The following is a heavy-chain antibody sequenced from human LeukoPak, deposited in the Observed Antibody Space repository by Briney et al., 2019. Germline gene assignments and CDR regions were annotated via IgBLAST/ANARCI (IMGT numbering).Heavy chain of an antibody. CDR3: ARDRHSGGTSKDV. J-gene: IGHJ6*02. V-gene: IGHV3-7*01. CDR2: IKQDGSEK. Sequence: GGSLRLSCAASGFMFSNYWMSWVRQAPGKGLEWVANIKQDGSEKYYVDSVKGRFTISRDNAKNSLYLQMNSLRAEDTAVYYCARDRHSGGTSKDVWGQGTTVTVSS. D-gene: IGHD2-15*01. CDR1: GFMFSNYW.